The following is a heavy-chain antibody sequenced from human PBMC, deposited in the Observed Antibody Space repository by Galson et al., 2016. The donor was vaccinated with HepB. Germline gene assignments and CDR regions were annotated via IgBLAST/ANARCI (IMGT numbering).Heavy chain of an antibody. D-gene: IGHD3-10*01. Sequence: QSGAEVKRPGESRKTSCRGLGNGFTTIWTPGLRQMPGKGREWLGFFYPVPSDPGHGPSFQARAPFPADKSISTAYLQWSSLKASDTGIYYCARHVNLVRERGEKSYFYGMDVWGQGTTVTVSS. V-gene: IGHV5-51*01. J-gene: IGHJ6*01. CDR2: FYPVPSDP. CDR3: ARHVNLVRERGEKSYFYGMDV. CDR1: GNGFTTIW.